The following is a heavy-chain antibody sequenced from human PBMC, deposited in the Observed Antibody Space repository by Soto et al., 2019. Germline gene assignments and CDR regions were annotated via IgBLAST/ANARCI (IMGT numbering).Heavy chain of an antibody. CDR3: ARGGVFFFAAPTNPFDY. V-gene: IGHV1-8*01. CDR2: MNPNRGNT. J-gene: IGHJ4*02. D-gene: IGHD3-10*01. CDR1: GYTFTSYD. Sequence: ASVKVSCKASGYTFTSYDINWVRQATGQGLEWMGWMNPNRGNTGYAQKFQGRVTMTRNTSISTAYMELSSLRSEDTAVYYCARGGVFFFAAPTNPFDYWGQGTLVTVSS.